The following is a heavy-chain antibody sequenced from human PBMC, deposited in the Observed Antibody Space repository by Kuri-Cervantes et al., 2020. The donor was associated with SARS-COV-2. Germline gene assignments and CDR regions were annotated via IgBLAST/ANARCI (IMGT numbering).Heavy chain of an antibody. Sequence: ESLKISCTVSGGSISSSSYYWGWIRQPPGKGLEWIGSIYCSGSTYYNPSLKSRVTISVDTSKNQFSLKLSSVTAADTAVYYCARDTYYDILTGYSPLGFDPWGQGTLVTVSS. CDR2: IYCSGST. CDR1: GGSISSSSYY. J-gene: IGHJ5*02. V-gene: IGHV4-39*02. CDR3: ARDTYYDILTGYSPLGFDP. D-gene: IGHD3-9*01.